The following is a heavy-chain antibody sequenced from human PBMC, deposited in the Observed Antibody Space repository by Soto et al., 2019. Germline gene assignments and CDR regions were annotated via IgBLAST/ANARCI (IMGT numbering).Heavy chain of an antibody. D-gene: IGHD6-13*01. CDR1: GLTFSNYA. J-gene: IGHJ4*02. CDR2: MSGSSSTT. V-gene: IGHV3-23*01. Sequence: GGSLRLSCATSGLTFSNYAMSWVRQAPGGGLEWVSSMSGSSSTTYYADSVRGRFTISRDRSKNTLYLQMNSLRAEDTAVYYCARVPQQPGYFDYWGQGTLVTSPQ. CDR3: ARVPQQPGYFDY.